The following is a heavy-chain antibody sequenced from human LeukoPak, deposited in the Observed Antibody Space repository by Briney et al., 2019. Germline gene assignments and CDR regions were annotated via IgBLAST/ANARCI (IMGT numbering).Heavy chain of an antibody. CDR3: ARGTLYRGWSYYLDF. V-gene: IGHV4-39*07. J-gene: IGHJ4*02. CDR2: IYYSGST. CDR1: GGSISSSSYY. Sequence: PSETLSLTCTVSGGSISSSSYYWGWIRQPPGKGLEWIGSIYYSGSTYYNPSLKSRVTISVDTSKNQFSLKLSSVTAADTAMYYCARGTLYRGWSYYLDFWGRGSQVTVSS. D-gene: IGHD6-19*01.